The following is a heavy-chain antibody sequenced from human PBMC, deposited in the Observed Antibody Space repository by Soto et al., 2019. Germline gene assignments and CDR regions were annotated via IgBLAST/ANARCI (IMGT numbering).Heavy chain of an antibody. J-gene: IGHJ3*02. CDR2: SSTYNGNR. V-gene: IGHV1-18*01. Sequence: QVQLVQSGAEVKKPGASVKVSCKTSGYTFASYGISWVRQAPGQGLEWMGWSSTYNGNRNYAQKFQGRVTMITDTSTSTAYMELRSLRSDDTAVYYCARDPLHYGDYYPFDIWGQGTMVTVSS. CDR3: ARDPLHYGDYYPFDI. D-gene: IGHD4-17*01. CDR1: GYTFASYG.